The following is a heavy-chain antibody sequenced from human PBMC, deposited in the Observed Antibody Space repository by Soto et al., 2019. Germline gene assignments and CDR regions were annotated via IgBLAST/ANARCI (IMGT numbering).Heavy chain of an antibody. D-gene: IGHD5-12*01. CDR3: ARDKCSGYDPSPGAFDF. Sequence: SETLSLTCIVSGDSISSPTFYWGWIRQPPGKGLEWIGSVYYNGRAHYNPSLKSRVTISVDTSENQFSLRLNSVTAADTAVCYCARDKCSGYDPSPGAFDFWGQGTLVTVSS. CDR2: VYYNGRA. J-gene: IGHJ4*02. CDR1: GDSISSPTFY. V-gene: IGHV4-39*02.